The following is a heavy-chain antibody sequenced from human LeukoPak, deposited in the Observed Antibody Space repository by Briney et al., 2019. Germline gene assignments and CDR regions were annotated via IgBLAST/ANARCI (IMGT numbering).Heavy chain of an antibody. CDR2: ISWNSGSI. D-gene: IGHD6-13*01. V-gene: IGHV3-9*01. Sequence: PGRSLRLSCAASGFTFDDYAMHWVRQAPGKGLEWVSGISWNSGSIGYADSVKGRFTISRDNAKNSLYLQMNSLRAEDTALYYCAKDISRSSWYGLDYWGQGTLVTVSS. CDR3: AKDISRSSWYGLDY. CDR1: GFTFDDYA. J-gene: IGHJ4*02.